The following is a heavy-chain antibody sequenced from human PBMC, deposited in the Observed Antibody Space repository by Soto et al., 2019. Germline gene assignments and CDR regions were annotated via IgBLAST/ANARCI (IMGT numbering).Heavy chain of an antibody. CDR1: GYTFTSYY. CDR2: INPSGGTT. V-gene: IGHV1-46*01. J-gene: IGHJ4*02. CDR3: ARHEDGDYVFDY. Sequence: VKVSCKASGYTFTSYYMHWLRQAPGQGPEWMGRINPSGGTTSYAQRFQGRVTMTRDTSTSTVYMELSSVTAADTAVYYCARHEDGDYVFDYWGQGTLVTVSS. D-gene: IGHD4-17*01.